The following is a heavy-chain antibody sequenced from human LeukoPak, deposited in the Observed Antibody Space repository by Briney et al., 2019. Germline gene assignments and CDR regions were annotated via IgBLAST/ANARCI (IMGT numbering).Heavy chain of an antibody. CDR2: IIPIFGTA. Sequence: SVKVSCKASGGTFSSYAISWVRQAPGQGLEWMGGIIPIFGTANYAQKFQGRVTITADESTSTAYMELSSLRSEDTAVYYCASRQIDNWDTTYYFDYWGQGTLVTVSS. CDR1: GGTFSSYA. CDR3: ASRQIDNWDTTYYFDY. D-gene: IGHD1-20*01. J-gene: IGHJ4*02. V-gene: IGHV1-69*13.